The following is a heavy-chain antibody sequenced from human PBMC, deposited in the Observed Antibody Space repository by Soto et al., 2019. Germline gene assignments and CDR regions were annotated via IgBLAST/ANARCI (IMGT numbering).Heavy chain of an antibody. Sequence: PGGSLRLSCAASGFTFSSYWMHGVRQAPGKGLVWVARIKRDGSGTIYADSVKGRLTISRDNARNTLFLQMNSLRAEDTVVYFCARGDGDYYDGNGYLGRHWGQGT. J-gene: IGHJ4*02. D-gene: IGHD3-22*01. CDR1: GFTFSSYW. V-gene: IGHV3-74*01. CDR3: ARGDGDYYDGNGYLGRH. CDR2: IKRDGSGT.